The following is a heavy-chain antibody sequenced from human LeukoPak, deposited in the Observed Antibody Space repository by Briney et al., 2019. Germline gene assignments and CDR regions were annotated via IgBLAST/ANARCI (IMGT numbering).Heavy chain of an antibody. J-gene: IGHJ4*02. CDR3: ARDAGYGYDRFDY. D-gene: IGHD5-18*01. CDR2: IKQDGTET. CDR1: GFTFSSSW. V-gene: IGHV3-7*01. Sequence: PGGSLRLSCIASGFTFSSSWMTWARQTPGKGLECVANIKQDGTETYYVDSVKGRFTISRDNAKNTLYLQMNSLRAEDTAVYYCARDAGYGYDRFDYWGQGTQVTVSS.